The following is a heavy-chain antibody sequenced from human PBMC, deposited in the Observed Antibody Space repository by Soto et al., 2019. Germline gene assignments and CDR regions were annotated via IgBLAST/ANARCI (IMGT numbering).Heavy chain of an antibody. D-gene: IGHD6-6*01. V-gene: IGHV1-18*01. J-gene: IGHJ6*03. CDR3: ARVRQLVGYFHYYMDV. CDR1: GYTFTNYG. CDR2: ISAYNGDT. Sequence: ASVKVSCKASGYTFTNYGITWVRQAPGQGLEWMGWISAYNGDTHYTQRLQGRVTMTTDTSTSTAYMELRGLRSDDTAVYYCARVRQLVGYFHYYMDVWGEGTTVPVSS.